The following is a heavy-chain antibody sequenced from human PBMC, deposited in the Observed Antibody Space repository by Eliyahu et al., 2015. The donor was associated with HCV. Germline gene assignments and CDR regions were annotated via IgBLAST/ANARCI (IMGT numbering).Heavy chain of an antibody. D-gene: IGHD3-16*01. J-gene: IGHJ4*02. V-gene: IGHV3-33*01. CDR1: GFTVSPHG. CDR2: MWADGTRE. CDR3: ARDISVGGFDK. Sequence: QVQLVESGGGVVQPGXSXXLXXAASGFTVSPHGLHWVRQAPGKGLDXGALMWADGTRENYADSVKGRFTIYRDTSSNTVYLQMNSLRADDTAVYYCARDISVGGFDKWGQGTLVTVSS.